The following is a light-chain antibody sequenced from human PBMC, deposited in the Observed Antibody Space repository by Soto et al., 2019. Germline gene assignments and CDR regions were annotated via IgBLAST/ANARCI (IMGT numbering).Light chain of an antibody. CDR3: SSHAGSNNYV. Sequence: QSALTQPPSASGSPGQSVTISCTGTSSNVGADNYVSWYQQHPDKAPKLMIYDVSKRPSGVPDRFSGSKSGTTASLTVSGLQAEDEADYCRSSHAGSNNYVFGTGTKVTVL. CDR2: DVS. J-gene: IGLJ1*01. CDR1: SSNVGADNY. V-gene: IGLV2-8*01.